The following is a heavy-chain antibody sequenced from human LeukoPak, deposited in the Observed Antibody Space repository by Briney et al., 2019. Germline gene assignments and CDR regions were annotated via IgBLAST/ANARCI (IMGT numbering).Heavy chain of an antibody. D-gene: IGHD2/OR15-2a*01. V-gene: IGHV3-15*01. Sequence: PGGSLRLSCEALGFNISNAWMSWVRQTPGKGLEWVGRLKSKADGGTIDFAAPVTDRFTISRDDSKNMMYLQLNSLGTEDSGVYFCTTDRLFFQHWGQGTVVTVS. CDR1: GFNISNAW. CDR3: TTDRLFFQH. J-gene: IGHJ1*01. CDR2: LKSKADGGTI.